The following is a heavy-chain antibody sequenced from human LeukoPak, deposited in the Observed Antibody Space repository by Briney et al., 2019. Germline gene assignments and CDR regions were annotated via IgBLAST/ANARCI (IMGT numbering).Heavy chain of an antibody. Sequence: ASVKVSCKASGGTFSSYAISWVRQAPGQGLEWMGWINPDSGGSEYGQKFQGGVTFTSDTSSTTIYMEVRSLKSDDTAVYYCARDMTGGIWARATSFDHWGQGTLVTVSS. J-gene: IGHJ4*02. V-gene: IGHV1-2*02. CDR1: GGTFSSYA. D-gene: IGHD1-14*01. CDR2: INPDSGGS. CDR3: ARDMTGGIWARATSFDH.